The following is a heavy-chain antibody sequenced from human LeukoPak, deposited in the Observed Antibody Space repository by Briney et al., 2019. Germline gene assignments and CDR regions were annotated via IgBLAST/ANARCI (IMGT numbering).Heavy chain of an antibody. CDR3: AAGGLEIYYFYHGMDV. Sequence: GGSLRLSCAASGLSLNSYAIHWVRQAPGKGLEWVTAISYDGSNKHYADSVRGRFTISRDNSKNTLYLQMNSLRSDDTAVYYLAAGGLEIYYFYHGMDVWGRGTTVTVSS. CDR2: ISYDGSNK. CDR1: GLSLNSYA. J-gene: IGHJ6*02. V-gene: IGHV3-30*03. D-gene: IGHD3-16*01.